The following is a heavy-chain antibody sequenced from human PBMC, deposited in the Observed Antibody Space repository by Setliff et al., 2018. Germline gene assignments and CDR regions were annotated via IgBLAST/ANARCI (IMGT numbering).Heavy chain of an antibody. J-gene: IGHJ4*02. Sequence: PSETLSLTCSVSGGSISSGGFYWSWIRQSAGRGLEWIGHFHTGGATDYNLSLKSRVTISLDSSKNQFSLRLSSVTAADAAVYFWARESATIGEFPLYYFDKWGQGIPVTVSS. CDR2: FHTGGAT. V-gene: IGHV4-61*09. CDR3: ARESATIGEFPLYYFDK. CDR1: GGSISSGGFY. D-gene: IGHD3-10*01.